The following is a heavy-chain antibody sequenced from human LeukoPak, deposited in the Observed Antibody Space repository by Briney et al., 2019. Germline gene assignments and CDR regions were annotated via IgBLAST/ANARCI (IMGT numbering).Heavy chain of an antibody. CDR1: GYTFTGYY. D-gene: IGHD5-18*01. J-gene: IGHJ5*02. CDR3: ARDLVSGYSYGPVNWFDP. CDR2: INPNSGGT. Sequence: GASVTVSCKASGYTFTGYYMHWVRQAPGQGLEWMGWINPNSGGTNYPQKLQGRVTMTRDTSISTAYMELSRLRSDDTAVYYCARDLVSGYSYGPVNWFDPWGQGTLVTVSS. V-gene: IGHV1-2*02.